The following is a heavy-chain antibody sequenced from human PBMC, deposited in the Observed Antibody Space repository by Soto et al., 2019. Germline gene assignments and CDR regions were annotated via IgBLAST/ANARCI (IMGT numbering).Heavy chain of an antibody. CDR3: ARARGTYGCNPLYYFDY. J-gene: IGHJ4*02. V-gene: IGHV1-69*12. CDR2: IIPIFGTA. CDR1: GGTFSSYA. D-gene: IGHD4-17*01. Sequence: QVQLVQSGAEVKKPGSSVKVSCKASGGTFSSYAISWVRQAPGQGLEWMGGIIPIFGTANYAQKFQGRVTITADESTRTAYMELSSLRSEDTAVYYCARARGTYGCNPLYYFDYWGQGTLVTVSS.